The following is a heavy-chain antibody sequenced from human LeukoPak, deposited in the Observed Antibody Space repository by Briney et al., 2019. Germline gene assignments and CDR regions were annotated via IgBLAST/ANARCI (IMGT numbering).Heavy chain of an antibody. CDR3: ARDYGDYAAFDI. V-gene: IGHV4-31*03. Sequence: KASQTLSLTCTVSGGSISSGGYYWSWIRQHPGKDLEWIGYIYYSGSTYYNPSLKSRVTISVDTSKNQFSLKLSSVTAADTAVYYCARDYGDYAAFDIWGQGTMVTVSS. J-gene: IGHJ3*02. D-gene: IGHD4-17*01. CDR1: GGSISSGGYY. CDR2: IYYSGST.